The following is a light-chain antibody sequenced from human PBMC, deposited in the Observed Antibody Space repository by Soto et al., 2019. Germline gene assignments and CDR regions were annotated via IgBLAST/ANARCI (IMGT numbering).Light chain of an antibody. CDR2: AAS. Sequence: DIQLTQTPSVLSATIGYSVTITCRASQDIVTYLARYQQKPGKAPNLLVSAASTLHSGAPSRFSVSGSGTEFTLTITGLQPEDVAACDGQQLHTYLLTFRGATKVQVK. V-gene: IGKV1-9*01. J-gene: IGKJ4*01. CDR1: QDIVTY. CDR3: QQLHTYLLT.